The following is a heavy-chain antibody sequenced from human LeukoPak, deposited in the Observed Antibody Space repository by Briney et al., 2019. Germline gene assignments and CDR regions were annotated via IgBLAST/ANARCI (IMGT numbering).Heavy chain of an antibody. CDR1: GGSISSYY. V-gene: IGHV4-59*01. CDR2: IYYSGST. Sequence: SETLSLTCTVSGGSISSYYWSWIRQPPGKGLEWIGYIYYSGSTNYNPSLKSRVTISVDTSKNQFSLKLSSVTAADTAVYYCARDYYDILTGPHNWFDPWGQGTLVTVSS. CDR3: ARDYYDILTGPHNWFDP. D-gene: IGHD3-9*01. J-gene: IGHJ5*02.